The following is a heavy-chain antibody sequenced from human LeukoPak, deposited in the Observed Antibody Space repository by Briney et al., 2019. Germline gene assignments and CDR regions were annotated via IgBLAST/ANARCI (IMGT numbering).Heavy chain of an antibody. D-gene: IGHD3-22*01. CDR1: GGSISSSSYY. CDR3: ARHKAYDSSQPVDY. CDR2: IYYSGST. Sequence: SETLSLTCTVSGGSISSSSYYWGWIRQPPGKGPEWIGSIYYSGSTYYNPSLKSRVTISVDTSKNQFSLKLSSVTAADTAVYYCARHKAYDSSQPVDYWGQGTLVTVSS. V-gene: IGHV4-39*01. J-gene: IGHJ4*02.